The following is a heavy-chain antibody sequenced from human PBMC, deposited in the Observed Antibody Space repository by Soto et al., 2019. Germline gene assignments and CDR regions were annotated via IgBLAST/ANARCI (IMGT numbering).Heavy chain of an antibody. CDR2: IYYSGST. Sequence: QVQLQESGPGLVKPSETLSLTCTVSGGSISSYYWSWIRQPPGKGLEWIGYIYYSGSTNYNPSLKSRVTISVDTSKNQFSLKPSSVTAADTAVYYCASENYYDSSTDAFDIWGQGTMVTVAS. D-gene: IGHD3-22*01. CDR3: ASENYYDSSTDAFDI. V-gene: IGHV4-59*01. J-gene: IGHJ3*02. CDR1: GGSISSYY.